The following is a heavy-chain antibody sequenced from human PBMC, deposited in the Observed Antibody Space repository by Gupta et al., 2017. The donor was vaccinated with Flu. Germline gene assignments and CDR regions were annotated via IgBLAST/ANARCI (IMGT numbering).Heavy chain of an antibody. CDR1: GFTFSSHS. CDR3: ARVTSKGIVPLDY. CDR2: IGSANPYI. D-gene: IGHD2-2*01. Sequence: GGYLRLSCAASGFTFSSHSMNWVRQAPGKGLEWVSSIGSANPYINYADSVKGRFTISRDNAKSSLYLQMNSLRAEDTAVYYCARVTSKGIVPLDYWGQGTLVTVSS. J-gene: IGHJ4*02. V-gene: IGHV3-21*01.